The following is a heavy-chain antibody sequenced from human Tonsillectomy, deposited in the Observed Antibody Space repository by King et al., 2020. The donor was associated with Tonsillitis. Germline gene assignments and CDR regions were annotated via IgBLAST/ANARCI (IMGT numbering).Heavy chain of an antibody. D-gene: IGHD3-3*01. V-gene: IGHV3-30*18. Sequence: VQLVESGGGVVQPGRSLRLSCAASGFTFSSYGMHWVRQAPGKGLEWVAVISYDGSNKYFADSVKGRFTTSRDNSKNTLDLQMNSLRAEDTAVYYCAKVLFSWSVHDTPDYRGQGTLVTVSS. J-gene: IGHJ4*02. CDR1: GFTFSSYG. CDR3: AKVLFSWSVHDTPDY. CDR2: ISYDGSNK.